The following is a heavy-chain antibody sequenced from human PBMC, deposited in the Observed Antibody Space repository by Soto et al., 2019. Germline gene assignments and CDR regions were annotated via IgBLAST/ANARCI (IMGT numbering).Heavy chain of an antibody. CDR2: IVVGSGNT. Sequence: SVKVSCKASGFTFTSSAVQWVRQARGQRLEWIGWIVVGSGNTNYAQKFQERVTITRDMSTSTAYMELSSLRSEDTAVYYCAADSSLRFLEWTPAPAYYYGMDVWGQGTTVTVSS. CDR3: AADSSLRFLEWTPAPAYYYGMDV. CDR1: GFTFTSSA. V-gene: IGHV1-58*01. D-gene: IGHD3-3*01. J-gene: IGHJ6*02.